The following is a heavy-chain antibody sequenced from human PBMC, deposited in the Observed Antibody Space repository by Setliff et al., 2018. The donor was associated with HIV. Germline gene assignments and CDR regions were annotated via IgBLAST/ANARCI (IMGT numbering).Heavy chain of an antibody. CDR3: ARHPREEPQRNYKFDS. CDR1: GGSISNYY. CDR2: IYSTGYT. V-gene: IGHV4-4*09. J-gene: IGHJ4*02. D-gene: IGHD1-7*01. Sequence: PSETLSLTCTVSGGSISNYYWSWIRQPPGKGLEWIGYIYSTGYTNYHPPLKTRATISLDTSKSQFSLRLTSVTATDTAIYYCARHPREEPQRNYKFDSWGQGTLVTVSS.